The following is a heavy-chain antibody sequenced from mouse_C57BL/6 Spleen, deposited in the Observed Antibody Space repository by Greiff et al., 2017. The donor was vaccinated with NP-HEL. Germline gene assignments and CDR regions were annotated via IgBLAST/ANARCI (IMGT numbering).Heavy chain of an antibody. D-gene: IGHD2-3*01. Sequence: VQLVESGPELVKPGASVKISCKASGYAFSSSWMNWVKQRPGKGLEWIGRIYPGDGDTNYNGKFKGKATLTADKSSSTAYMQLSSLTSEDSAVYFCARSGDGYPYWYFDVWGTGTTVTVSS. CDR3: ARSGDGYPYWYFDV. CDR1: GYAFSSSW. CDR2: IYPGDGDT. J-gene: IGHJ1*03. V-gene: IGHV1-82*01.